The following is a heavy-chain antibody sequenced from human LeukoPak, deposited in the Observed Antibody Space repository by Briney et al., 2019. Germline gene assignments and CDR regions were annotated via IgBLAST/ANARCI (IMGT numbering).Heavy chain of an antibody. CDR1: GFTFSSNY. J-gene: IGHJ3*02. D-gene: IGHD6-6*01. V-gene: IGHV3-53*01. Sequence: GGSLRLSCAASGFTFSSNYMSWVRQAPGKGLEWVSVIYSGGSTYYADSVKGRFTISRDNSKNTLYLQMNSLRAEDTAVYYCAWYSSSQSDAFDIWGQGTMVTVSS. CDR3: AWYSSSQSDAFDI. CDR2: IYSGGST.